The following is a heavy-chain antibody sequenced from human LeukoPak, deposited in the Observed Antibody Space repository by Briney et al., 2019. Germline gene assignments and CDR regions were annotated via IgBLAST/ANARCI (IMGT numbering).Heavy chain of an antibody. CDR1: GYTFTNYD. V-gene: IGHV1-8*03. CDR2: MNPNRGNT. J-gene: IGHJ4*02. Sequence: ASVKVSCKASGYTFTNYDINWVRQAAGQGLEWMGWMNPNRGNTGYAQKFQGRVTITRDTSITTAYMELSSLISEDTAVYYCARRAHSGSYYVAFGDWGQGTPVTVSS. CDR3: ARRAHSGSYYVAFGD. D-gene: IGHD1-26*01.